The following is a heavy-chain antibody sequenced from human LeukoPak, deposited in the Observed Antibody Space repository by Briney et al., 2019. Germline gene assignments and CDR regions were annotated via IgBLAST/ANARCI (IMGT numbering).Heavy chain of an antibody. CDR3: AKDDRGSSGWYLGFDY. Sequence: GGSLRLSCAASGFIFSSYGMHWVRQAPGKGLEWVALISYDGSNKYYADSVKGRFTISRDNSKNTLYLQMNSLRDEDTAVYYCAKDDRGSSGWYLGFDYWGQGTLVTVTS. CDR2: ISYDGSNK. CDR1: GFIFSSYG. V-gene: IGHV3-30*18. J-gene: IGHJ4*02. D-gene: IGHD6-19*01.